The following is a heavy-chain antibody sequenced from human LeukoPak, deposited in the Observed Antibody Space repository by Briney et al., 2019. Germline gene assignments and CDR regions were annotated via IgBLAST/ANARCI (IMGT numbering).Heavy chain of an antibody. V-gene: IGHV3-21*01. CDR3: ARDRIQLWLLDY. Sequence: GGSLRLSCAASGFTFSSYSMKWVRQAPGKGLEWVSSISSSSSYIYYADSVKGRFTISRDNAKNSLYLQMNSLRAEDTAVYYCARDRIQLWLLDYWGQGTLVTVSS. CDR2: ISSSSSYI. D-gene: IGHD5-18*01. J-gene: IGHJ4*02. CDR1: GFTFSSYS.